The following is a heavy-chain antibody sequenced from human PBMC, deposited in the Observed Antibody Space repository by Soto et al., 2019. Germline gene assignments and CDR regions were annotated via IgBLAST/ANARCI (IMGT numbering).Heavy chain of an antibody. CDR1: GFTFSSYD. J-gene: IGHJ4*02. V-gene: IGHV3-23*01. CDR3: AKDRVGLAVAGRDY. D-gene: IGHD6-19*01. Sequence: EVQLLETGGGLVQPGGSLRLSCAASGFTFSSYDMSWVRQAPGKGLEWVSAISGSGGSTYYADSVKGRFTISRDNSKNTLYLQMNSLRAEDTAVYYCAKDRVGLAVAGRDYWGQGTLVTVSS. CDR2: ISGSGGST.